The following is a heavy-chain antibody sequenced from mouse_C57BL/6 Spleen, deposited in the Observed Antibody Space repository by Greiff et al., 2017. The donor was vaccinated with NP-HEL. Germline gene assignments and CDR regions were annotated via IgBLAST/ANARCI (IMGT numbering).Heavy chain of an antibody. J-gene: IGHJ1*03. CDR1: GYAFSSYW. V-gene: IGHV1-80*01. D-gene: IGHD1-1*01. CDR2: IYPGDGDT. Sequence: VQLQQSGAELVKPGASVKISCKASGYAFSSYWMNWVKQRPGKGLEWIGQIYPGDGDTNYNGKFKGKATLTADKSSSTAYMQLSSLTSEDSAVYFCARPFTTVVASNWYFDVWGTGTTVTVSS. CDR3: ARPFTTVVASNWYFDV.